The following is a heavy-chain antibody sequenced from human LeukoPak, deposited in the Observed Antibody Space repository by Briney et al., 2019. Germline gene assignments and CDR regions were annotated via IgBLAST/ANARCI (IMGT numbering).Heavy chain of an antibody. CDR1: GFTFDDYS. CDR2: ISWNSGSI. J-gene: IGHJ4*02. V-gene: IGHV3-9*03. D-gene: IGHD6-13*01. Sequence: PGRSLRLSCAASGFTFDDYSMHWVRQAPGKGLEWVSGISWNSGSIVYADSVKGRFTISRDRTKNSLYLQMNSLRAEDMALYYCASGNGYSTSGYVDYWGQGTLVTVSS. CDR3: ASGNGYSTSGYVDY.